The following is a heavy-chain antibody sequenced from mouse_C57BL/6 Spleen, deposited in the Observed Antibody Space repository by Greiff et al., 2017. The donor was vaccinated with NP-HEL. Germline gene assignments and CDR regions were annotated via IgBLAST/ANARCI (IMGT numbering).Heavy chain of an antibody. CDR2: IRNKANGYTT. CDR1: GFTFTDYY. J-gene: IGHJ2*01. V-gene: IGHV7-3*01. Sequence: EVQVVESGGGLVQPGGSLSLSCAASGFTFTDYYMSWVRQPPGKALEWLGFIRNKANGYTTEYSASVKGRFTISRDNSQSILYLQMNALRAEDSATYYCARGRPHYFDYWGQGTTLTVSS. CDR3: ARGRPHYFDY.